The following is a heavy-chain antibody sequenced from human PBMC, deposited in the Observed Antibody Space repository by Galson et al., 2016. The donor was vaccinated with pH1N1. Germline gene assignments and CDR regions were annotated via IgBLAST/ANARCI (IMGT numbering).Heavy chain of an antibody. CDR2: ISNDGSIK. V-gene: IGHV3-30*04. Sequence: SLRLSCAASGFTFTSYALHWVRQAPGKGLEWVAVISNDGSIKYYTDSVKGRFSVSRDNSKNTLFLQMNSLRGDDTAVYYCARAVFYDVDLLDYYFDYWGQGTLVTVSS. J-gene: IGHJ4*02. CDR3: ARAVFYDVDLLDYYFDY. CDR1: GFTFTSYA. D-gene: IGHD2/OR15-2a*01.